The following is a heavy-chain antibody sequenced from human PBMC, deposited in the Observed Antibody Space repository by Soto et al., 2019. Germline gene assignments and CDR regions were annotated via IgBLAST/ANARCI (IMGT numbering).Heavy chain of an antibody. Sequence: QLLESGGGLVQPGESLRLSCEASGFTFSNYGMSWVRQAPGKGLEWVSVVTASGGSTYYADSVKGRFTISRDNSKNTLHLQMNSLRAEDTAVYYCAKRLPGKDSYGNYFDFWGQGTLVTVSS. D-gene: IGHD5-18*01. CDR1: GFTFSNYG. CDR2: VTASGGST. J-gene: IGHJ4*02. CDR3: AKRLPGKDSYGNYFDF. V-gene: IGHV3-23*01.